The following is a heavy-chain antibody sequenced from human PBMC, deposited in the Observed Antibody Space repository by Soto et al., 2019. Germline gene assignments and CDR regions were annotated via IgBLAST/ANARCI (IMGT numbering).Heavy chain of an antibody. CDR2: INSDGSST. CDR3: ARVVGATQDWYVDL. D-gene: IGHD1-26*01. CDR1: GFTFSSYW. J-gene: IGHJ2*01. V-gene: IGHV3-74*01. Sequence: GGSLRLSCAASGFTFSSYWMHWVRQAPGKGLVWVSRINSDGSSTSYADSVKGRFTISRDNAKNTLYLQMNSLRAEDTAVYYCARVVGATQDWYVDLWGRGTLVTVSS.